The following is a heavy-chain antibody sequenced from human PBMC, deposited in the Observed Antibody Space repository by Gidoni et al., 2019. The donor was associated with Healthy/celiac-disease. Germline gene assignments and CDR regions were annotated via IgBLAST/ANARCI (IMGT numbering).Heavy chain of an antibody. J-gene: IGHJ4*02. Sequence: QLQLQESGPGLVKPSETLSLTCTVSGGSISSSSYYWGWIRQPPGKGLEWIGSIYYSGSTYYNPSLKSRVTISVDTSKNQFSLKLSSVTAADTAVYYCARQFVRAVAGSYYFDYWGQGTLVTVSS. V-gene: IGHV4-39*01. CDR2: IYYSGST. CDR3: ARQFVRAVAGSYYFDY. D-gene: IGHD6-19*01. CDR1: GGSISSSSYY.